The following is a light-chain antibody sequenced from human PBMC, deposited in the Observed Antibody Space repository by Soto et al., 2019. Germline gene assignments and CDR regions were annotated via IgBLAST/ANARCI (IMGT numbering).Light chain of an antibody. V-gene: IGKV3-11*01. CDR2: DAS. CDR3: QQRGNWPPWT. Sequence: EIVLTQSPATLSLSPGERASLSCRASQSVNRCLAWYQQKPGQAPRLLIYDASNRATGIPARFSGGGSGTDFTLTISSLEPEDFAVYYCQQRGNWPPWTFGQGTKVEIK. J-gene: IGKJ1*01. CDR1: QSVNRC.